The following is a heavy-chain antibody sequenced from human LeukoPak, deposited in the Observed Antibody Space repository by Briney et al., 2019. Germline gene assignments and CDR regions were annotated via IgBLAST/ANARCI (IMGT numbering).Heavy chain of an antibody. V-gene: IGHV4-39*01. CDR1: GGSISSSSYY. CDR2: IYYSGST. D-gene: IGHD3-3*01. J-gene: IGHJ4*02. CDR3: AKTYYDFWSGYFDY. Sequence: SETLSLTCTVSGGSISSSSYYWGWIRQPPGKGLEWIGSIYYSGSTYYNPSLKSRVTISVDTSKNQFSLKLSSVTAADTAMYYCAKTYYDFWSGYFDYWGQGTLVTVSS.